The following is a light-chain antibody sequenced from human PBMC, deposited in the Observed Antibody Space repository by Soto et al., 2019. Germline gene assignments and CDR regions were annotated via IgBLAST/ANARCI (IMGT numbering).Light chain of an antibody. CDR1: QSVSRNY. J-gene: IGKJ4*01. Sequence: EIVLTQSPGTLSLSPGARVTLSCRASQSVSRNYVAWYQQKPGQAPRLLLYGASSRATGIPDRFSGSGSGTDFTLTISRLEPEDFAVYFCQQYSSSPLTFGGGTKVDIK. CDR2: GAS. CDR3: QQYSSSPLT. V-gene: IGKV3-20*01.